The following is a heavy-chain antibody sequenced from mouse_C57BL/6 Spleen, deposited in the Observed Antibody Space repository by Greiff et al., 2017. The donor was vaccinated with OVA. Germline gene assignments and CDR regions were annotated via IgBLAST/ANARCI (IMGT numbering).Heavy chain of an antibody. J-gene: IGHJ4*01. CDR1: GYTFTDYY. CDR2: IFPGSGST. Sequence: QVHVKQSGPELVKPGASVKISCKASGYTFTDYYINWVKQRPGQGLEWIGWIFPGSGSTYYNEKFKGKATLTVDKSSNTAYMLLSSLTSEDSAVYFCANPKQGAMDYWGQGTSVTVSS. V-gene: IGHV1-75*01. CDR3: ANPKQGAMDY.